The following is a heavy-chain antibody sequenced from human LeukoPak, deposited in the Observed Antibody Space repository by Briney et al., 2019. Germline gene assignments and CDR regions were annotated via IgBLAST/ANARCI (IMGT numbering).Heavy chain of an antibody. CDR3: ARQDRGYCSSTSCYKAWGAFDI. D-gene: IGHD2-2*02. CDR2: IYPGDSDT. CDR1: GYSFTSYW. V-gene: IGHV5-51*01. Sequence: GESLKISCKGSGYSFTSYWIGWVRQMPGKGLEWMGIIYPGDSDTKYRPSFQGQVTFSVDKSTTTAYLHWSSLKASDTAMYYCARQDRGYCSSTSCYKAWGAFDIWGQGTMVTVSS. J-gene: IGHJ3*02.